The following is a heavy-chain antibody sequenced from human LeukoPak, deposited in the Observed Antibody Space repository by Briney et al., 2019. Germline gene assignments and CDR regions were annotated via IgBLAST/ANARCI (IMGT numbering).Heavy chain of an antibody. J-gene: IGHJ4*02. V-gene: IGHV4-59*01. CDR3: ARDPGGSSLDY. CDR2: IYYSGST. Sequence: SETLSLTCTVSGGSISSYYWSWIRQPPGKGLEWIGYIYYSGSTNYNPSLKSRVTISVDTSKNQFSLKLSSVTAADTAVYYCARDPGGSSLDYWGQGTLVTVSS. CDR1: GGSISSYY. D-gene: IGHD6-13*01.